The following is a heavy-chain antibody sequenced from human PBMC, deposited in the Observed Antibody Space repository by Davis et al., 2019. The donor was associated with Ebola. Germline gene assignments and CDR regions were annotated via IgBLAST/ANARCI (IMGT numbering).Heavy chain of an antibody. D-gene: IGHD1-7*01. CDR1: GFTFSNYG. V-gene: IGHV3-48*02. J-gene: IGHJ1*01. CDR3: ATLQTGTTAYEH. Sequence: PGGSLRLSCAASGFTFSNYGMNWVRQAPGKGLEWVSYISSSSSTIYYADSVKGRCTISRDNAKNSLFLQMNSLRDEDTAVYYCATLQTGTTAYEHWGQGTLVTVSS. CDR2: ISSSSSTI.